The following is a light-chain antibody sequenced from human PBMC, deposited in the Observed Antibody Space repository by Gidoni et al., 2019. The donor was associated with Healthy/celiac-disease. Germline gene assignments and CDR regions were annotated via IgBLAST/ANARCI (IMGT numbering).Light chain of an antibody. CDR3: AAWDDSLNGWV. V-gene: IGLV1-44*01. J-gene: IGLJ3*02. CDR2: SNN. CDR1: SSNIGSNT. Sequence: QSVLTQPPSASGTPRQRVTISCSGSSSNIGSNTVNWYQQLPGTAPKHLIYSNNQRPSGVPDRFSGSKSGTSASLAISCLQSEDEADYYCAAWDDSLNGWVFGGGTKLTVL.